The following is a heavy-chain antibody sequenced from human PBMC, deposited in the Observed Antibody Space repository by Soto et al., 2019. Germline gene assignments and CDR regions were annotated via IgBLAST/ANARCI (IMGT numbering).Heavy chain of an antibody. J-gene: IGHJ3*02. Sequence: GGSLRLSCAASGFTFSSYGMHWVRQAPGKGLEWVAVIPYDGSNKYYADSVKGRFTISRDNSKNTLYLQMNSLRAEDTAVYYCAKGAFDIWGQGTMVTVSS. CDR1: GFTFSSYG. V-gene: IGHV3-30*18. CDR2: IPYDGSNK. CDR3: AKGAFDI.